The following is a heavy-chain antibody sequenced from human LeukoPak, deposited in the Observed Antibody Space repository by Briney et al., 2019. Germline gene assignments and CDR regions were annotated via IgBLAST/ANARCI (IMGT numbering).Heavy chain of an antibody. CDR1: GFIFSNFW. Sequence: GGSLRLSCAASGFIFSNFWMSWVRQAPGEGPEWVANIKQDGEETYYLDSVKGRFTVSRDNAKNSLYLQMNTLRAEDTAVYYCARDPQYSYDDSGTFDSWGQGTLVTVSS. CDR3: ARDPQYSYDDSGTFDS. D-gene: IGHD3-22*01. J-gene: IGHJ4*02. CDR2: IKQDGEET. V-gene: IGHV3-7*01.